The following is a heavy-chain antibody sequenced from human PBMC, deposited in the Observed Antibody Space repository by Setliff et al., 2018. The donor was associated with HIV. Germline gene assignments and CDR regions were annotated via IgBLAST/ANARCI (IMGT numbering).Heavy chain of an antibody. D-gene: IGHD3-22*01. Sequence: SETLSLTCSVSGDSISSGSYYWSWIRLPAGKGLEWIGQIHTTGSTNYNPSLKSRVTISIDTSKNQFSLKLSSVTAADTAVYYCARLMHYYDSFWVLWRENYFDSWGRGTLVTVSS. CDR2: IHTTGST. J-gene: IGHJ4*01. CDR3: ARLMHYYDSFWVLWRENYFDS. CDR1: GDSISSGSYY. V-gene: IGHV4-61*09.